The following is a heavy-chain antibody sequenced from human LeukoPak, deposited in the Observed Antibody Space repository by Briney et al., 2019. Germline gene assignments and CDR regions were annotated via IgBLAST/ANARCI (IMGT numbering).Heavy chain of an antibody. Sequence: GASVKVSCKASGYTFTSYYMHWVRQAPGQGLEWMRIINPSGGSTSYAQKFQGRVTMTRDPSTRTVYMELSSLRSEDTAVYYCAGDYYGSGPFDYWGQGTLVTVSS. CDR3: AGDYYGSGPFDY. V-gene: IGHV1-46*01. J-gene: IGHJ4*02. CDR2: INPSGGST. CDR1: GYTFTSYY. D-gene: IGHD3-10*01.